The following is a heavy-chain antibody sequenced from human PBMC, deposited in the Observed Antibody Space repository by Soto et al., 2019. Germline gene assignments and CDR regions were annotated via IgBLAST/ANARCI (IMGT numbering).Heavy chain of an antibody. J-gene: IGHJ4*02. CDR2: IYYSGST. V-gene: IGHV4-4*02. CDR3: AKGAVAGNFDY. Sequence: SETLSLTCAVSGGSIISTNWWSWVRQPPGKGLEWIGEIYYSGSTNYNPSLKSRVTISVDKSKNQFSLNLSSVTAADTAVYYCAKGAVAGNFDYWGQGTLVTVSS. CDR1: GGSIISTNW. D-gene: IGHD6-19*01.